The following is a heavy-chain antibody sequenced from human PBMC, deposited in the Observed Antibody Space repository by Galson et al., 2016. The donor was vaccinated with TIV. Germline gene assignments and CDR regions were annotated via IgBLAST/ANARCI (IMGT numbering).Heavy chain of an antibody. CDR3: ARTTGAGIAARVLFDF. Sequence: ETLSLTCTVSGGSVSHTSYYWGWIRQPPGKGLEWIGTIYYTGITFYNPSLESRVTVSVDTSKNHFSLQLSSVRAADTGVYYCARTTGAGIAARVLFDFWGQGTLVTVSS. CDR2: IYYTGIT. V-gene: IGHV4-39*07. CDR1: GGSVSHTSYY. J-gene: IGHJ4*02. D-gene: IGHD6-6*01.